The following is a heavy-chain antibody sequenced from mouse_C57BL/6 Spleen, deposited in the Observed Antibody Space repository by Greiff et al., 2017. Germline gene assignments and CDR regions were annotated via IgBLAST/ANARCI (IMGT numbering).Heavy chain of an antibody. CDR1: GYTFTDYY. CDR2: INPNNGGT. V-gene: IGHV1-26*01. D-gene: IGHD2-10*01. Sequence: VQLQQSGPELVKPGASVKISCKASGYTFTDYYMNWVKPSHGKSLEWIGDINPNNGGTSYNQKFKGKATLTVDKSSSTAYMELRSLTSEDSAVYYCASWASYYGNYARDYWGQGTSVTVSS. J-gene: IGHJ4*01. CDR3: ASWASYYGNYARDY.